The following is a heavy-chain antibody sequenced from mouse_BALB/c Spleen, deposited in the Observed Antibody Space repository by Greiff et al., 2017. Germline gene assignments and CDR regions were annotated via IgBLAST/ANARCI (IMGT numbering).Heavy chain of an antibody. CDR3: ARSLALIYYDYAFAY. CDR1: GFTFSSYY. V-gene: IGHV5-6-2*01. J-gene: IGHJ3*01. D-gene: IGHD2-4*01. Sequence: EVMLVESGGGLVKLGGSLKLSCAASGFTFSSYYMSWVRQTPEKRLELVAAINSNGGSTYYPDTVKGRFTISRDNAKNTLYLQMSSLKSEDTALYYCARSLALIYYDYAFAYWGQGTLVTVSA. CDR2: INSNGGST.